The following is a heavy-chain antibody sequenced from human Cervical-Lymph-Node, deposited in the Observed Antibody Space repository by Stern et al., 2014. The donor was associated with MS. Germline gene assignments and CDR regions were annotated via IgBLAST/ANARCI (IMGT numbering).Heavy chain of an antibody. D-gene: IGHD2-15*01. J-gene: IGHJ4*02. CDR3: AKTAANSLFDY. Sequence: VQLVESGGGVVQPGRSLRLSCAASGFSFTKYGMQWVRQAPGEGLEWVAAISYDGSNKYYSESVKGRFSISRDNSRNTLFLHMSGLRLEDTAIYYCAKTAANSLFDYWGQGTLVTVSS. CDR1: GFSFTKYG. V-gene: IGHV3-30*18. CDR2: ISYDGSNK.